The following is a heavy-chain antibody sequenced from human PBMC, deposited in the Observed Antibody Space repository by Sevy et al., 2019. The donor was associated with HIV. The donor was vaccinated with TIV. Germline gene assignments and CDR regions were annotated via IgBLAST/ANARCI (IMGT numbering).Heavy chain of an antibody. CDR2: IYYSGST. Sequence: SETLSLTCTVSGGSISSSSYYWGWIRQPPGKGLVWIGSIYYSGSTYYNPALKSRVTISLDTSKNQFSLKLSSVTAADTAVYYCARLGGDCSSTSCSTEYNWFDPWGQGTLVTVSS. CDR1: GGSISSSSYY. J-gene: IGHJ5*02. V-gene: IGHV4-39*01. D-gene: IGHD2-2*01. CDR3: ARLGGDCSSTSCSTEYNWFDP.